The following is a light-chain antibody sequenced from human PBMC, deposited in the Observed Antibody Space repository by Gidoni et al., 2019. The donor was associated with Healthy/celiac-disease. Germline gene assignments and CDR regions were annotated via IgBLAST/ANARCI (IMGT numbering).Light chain of an antibody. Sequence: DLVMTQSPLSLPVTPGEPASISCRSSQSLLHSNGYNYLDWYLQKPGQAPQLLIYLGSNRASGVPDRFSGSGSGTDFTLKISRVEAEDVGVYYCMQDLQTPLTFGGGTKVEIK. J-gene: IGKJ4*01. V-gene: IGKV2-28*01. CDR3: MQDLQTPLT. CDR1: QSLLHSNGYNY. CDR2: LGS.